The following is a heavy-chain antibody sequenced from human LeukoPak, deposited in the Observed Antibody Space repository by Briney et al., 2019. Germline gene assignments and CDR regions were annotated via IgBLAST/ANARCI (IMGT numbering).Heavy chain of an antibody. V-gene: IGHV3-30*02. D-gene: IGHD3-22*01. CDR2: IRYDGSNK. Sequence: GGSLRLSCAASGFTFSSYGMHWVRQAPGKGLEWVAFIRYDGSNKYYADSVKGRFTISRDNSNNTLYLQMNSLRAEDTAVYYCARSITMIVVVIGYWGQGTLVTVSS. J-gene: IGHJ4*02. CDR1: GFTFSSYG. CDR3: ARSITMIVVVIGY.